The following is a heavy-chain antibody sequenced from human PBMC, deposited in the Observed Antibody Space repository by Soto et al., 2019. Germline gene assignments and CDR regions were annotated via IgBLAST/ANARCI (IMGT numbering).Heavy chain of an antibody. CDR1: GFTFSSYA. CDR2: ISGSGGST. CDR3: ARSHYDYIWGSYRPTYYFDY. D-gene: IGHD3-16*02. Sequence: PGGSLRLSCAASGFTFSSYAMTWVRQAPGKGLERVSGISGSGGSTYYADSVKGRFTISRDNSKNTLYLQMNSLRAEDTAVYYCARSHYDYIWGSYRPTYYFDYWGQGTLVTVSS. J-gene: IGHJ4*02. V-gene: IGHV3-23*01.